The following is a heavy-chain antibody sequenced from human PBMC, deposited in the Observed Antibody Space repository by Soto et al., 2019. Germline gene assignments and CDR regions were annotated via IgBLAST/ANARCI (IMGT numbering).Heavy chain of an antibody. D-gene: IGHD2-15*01. CDR3: SPLVLGYCSGGSCYSGR. CDR2: ISSSSSTI. J-gene: IGHJ4*02. CDR1: GFTFSSYS. Sequence: GGSLRLSCAASGFTFSSYSMNWVRQAPGKGLEWVSYISSSSSTIYYADSVKGRFTISRDNAKNSLYLQMNSLRAEDTAVYYCSPLVLGYCSGGSCYSGRWGQGTLVTSPQ. V-gene: IGHV3-48*01.